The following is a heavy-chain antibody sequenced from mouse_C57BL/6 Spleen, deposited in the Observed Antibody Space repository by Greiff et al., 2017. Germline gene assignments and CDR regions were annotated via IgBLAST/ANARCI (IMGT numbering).Heavy chain of an antibody. D-gene: IGHD1-1*01. CDR2: ISSGGDYI. CDR1: GFTFSSYA. CDR3: TREGILLITTGYFDV. J-gene: IGHJ1*03. V-gene: IGHV5-9-1*02. Sequence: EVQRVESGEGLVKPGGSLKLSCAASGFTFSSYAMSWVRQTPEKRLEWVAYISSGGDYIYYADTVKGRFTISRDNARNTLYLQMSSLKSEDTAMYYCTREGILLITTGYFDVWGTGPTVTVSS.